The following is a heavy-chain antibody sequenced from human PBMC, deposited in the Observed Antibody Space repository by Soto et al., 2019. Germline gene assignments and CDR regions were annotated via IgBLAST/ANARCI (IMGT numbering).Heavy chain of an antibody. J-gene: IGHJ4*02. CDR1: GYTFTTYY. D-gene: IGHD3-22*01. Sequence: QVQLVQSGAEVKKPGASVKVSCKASGYTFTTYYIQWVRQAPGQGLEGMGVISPSGGTTTYAQKFKGRVTMTRDTSTSTVHMELSRLRSEDTAVYYCARQRSDRSGYNGGYNNYWGQGTLVTVSS. CDR2: ISPSGGTT. CDR3: ARQRSDRSGYNGGYNNY. V-gene: IGHV1-46*01.